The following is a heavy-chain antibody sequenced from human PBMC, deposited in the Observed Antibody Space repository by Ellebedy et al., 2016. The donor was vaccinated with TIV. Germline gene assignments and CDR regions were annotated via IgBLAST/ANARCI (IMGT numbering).Heavy chain of an antibody. CDR1: GDSISSFY. V-gene: IGHV4-4*07. J-gene: IGHJ4*02. Sequence: SETLSLXXTVSGDSISSFYCNWIRQPAGKGLEWLGRMYTSGTTHHNPSLKSRVTMSLDTSKKQFSLKLTSVTAADTAVYYCARYGVEPSAHFDHWGQGTLVTVSS. CDR3: ARYGVEPSAHFDH. D-gene: IGHD2-2*01. CDR2: MYTSGTT.